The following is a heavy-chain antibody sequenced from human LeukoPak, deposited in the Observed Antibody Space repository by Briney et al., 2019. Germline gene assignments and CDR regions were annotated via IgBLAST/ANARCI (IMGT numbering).Heavy chain of an antibody. Sequence: GGSRRLSCAASGFTFDDYSMSWVRQAPGKGLEWVSGINWNGGSTGYADSVKGRFTISRDNAKNSLYLQMNSLRAEDTALYYCARATSNIVVVTAILDYWGQGTLVTVSS. D-gene: IGHD2-21*02. CDR3: ARATSNIVVVTAILDY. J-gene: IGHJ4*02. CDR1: GFTFDDYS. V-gene: IGHV3-20*04. CDR2: INWNGGST.